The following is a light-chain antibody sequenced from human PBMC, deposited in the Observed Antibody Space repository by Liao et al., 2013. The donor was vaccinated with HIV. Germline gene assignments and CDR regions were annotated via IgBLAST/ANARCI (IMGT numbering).Light chain of an antibody. Sequence: SFELTQPPSVSVSPGQTVSVACSGDKLGDKYTCWYQKKPGQSPVLVIYQDTKRPSGIPERFSGSSSGDTATLTISGTQAIDEADYYCQAWDTSAFVVFGGGTKLTVL. V-gene: IGLV3-1*01. CDR1: KLGDKY. CDR2: QDT. CDR3: QAWDTSAFVV. J-gene: IGLJ2*01.